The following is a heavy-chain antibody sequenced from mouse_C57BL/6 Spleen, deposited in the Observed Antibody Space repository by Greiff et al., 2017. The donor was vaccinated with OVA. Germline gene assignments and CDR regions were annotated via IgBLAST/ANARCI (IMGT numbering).Heavy chain of an antibody. V-gene: IGHV5-12*01. CDR3: ARQSPYDYDEGAWYFDV. CDR1: GFTFSDYY. CDR2: ISNGGGST. J-gene: IGHJ1*03. Sequence: EVKLQESGGGLVQPGGSLKLSCAASGFTFSDYYMYWVRQTPEKRLEWVAYISNGGGSTYYPDTVKGRFTTSRDNAKNTLYLQMSRLKSEDTAMYYCARQSPYDYDEGAWYFDVWGTGTTVTVSS. D-gene: IGHD2-4*01.